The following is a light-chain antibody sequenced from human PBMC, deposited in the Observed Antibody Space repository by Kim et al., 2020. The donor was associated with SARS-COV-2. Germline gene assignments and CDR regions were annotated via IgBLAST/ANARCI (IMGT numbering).Light chain of an antibody. Sequence: VALGQTVRIKCQGDSLRSYYATCYQQKPGQAPIVVIYGKNNRPSGIPDRFCGSSSGDTASLTITGTQAGDEADYYCNSRGSNDNVLFGGGTKLTVL. CDR3: NSRGSNDNVL. CDR1: SLRSYY. V-gene: IGLV3-19*01. J-gene: IGLJ2*01. CDR2: GKN.